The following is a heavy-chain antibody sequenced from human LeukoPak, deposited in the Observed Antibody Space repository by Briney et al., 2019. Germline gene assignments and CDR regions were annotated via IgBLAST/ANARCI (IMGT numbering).Heavy chain of an antibody. V-gene: IGHV3-64*01. CDR3: AKDHLAGGAYYYYYYMDV. J-gene: IGHJ6*03. CDR1: GFTFSSYA. D-gene: IGHD3-16*01. CDR2: ISSNGGST. Sequence: PGGSLRLSCAASGFTFSSYAMHWVRQAPGKGLEYVSAISSNGGSTYYANSVKGRFTISRDNSKNTLYLQMNSLRAEDTAVYYCAKDHLAGGAYYYYYYMDVWGKGTTVTVSS.